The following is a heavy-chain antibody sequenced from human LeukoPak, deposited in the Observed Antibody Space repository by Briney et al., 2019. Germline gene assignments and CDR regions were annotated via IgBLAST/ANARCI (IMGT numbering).Heavy chain of an antibody. V-gene: IGHV3-23*01. CDR3: ARGLVPYDSSGYYLDAFDI. CDR1: GFTFSNYG. D-gene: IGHD3-22*01. J-gene: IGHJ3*02. CDR2: ITASSGST. Sequence: PGGSLRLSCEASGFTFSNYGMSWVRQAPGKGLEWVSAITASSGSTHDADSVQGRFTISRDNFKNTLYLQMNSLRPEDTAIYYCARGLVPYDSSGYYLDAFDIWGQGTMVTVSS.